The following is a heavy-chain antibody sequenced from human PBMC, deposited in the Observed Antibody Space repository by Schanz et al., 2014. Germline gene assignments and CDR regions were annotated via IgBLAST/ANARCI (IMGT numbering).Heavy chain of an antibody. CDR1: GITFSSHS. J-gene: IGHJ4*02. CDR3: AKYRGYYRVSGSYRELEY. Sequence: EVHLVESGGGLVQPGGSLRLSCAASGITFSSHSFNWVRQAPGKGLEWISYVSRSTPDIYYADSVKGRFTMSRDNAKNSVFLQMNSLRPEDTAVYYCAKYRGYYRVSGSYRELEYWGQGTLVTVSS. V-gene: IGHV3-48*01. CDR2: VSRSTPDI. D-gene: IGHD3-10*01.